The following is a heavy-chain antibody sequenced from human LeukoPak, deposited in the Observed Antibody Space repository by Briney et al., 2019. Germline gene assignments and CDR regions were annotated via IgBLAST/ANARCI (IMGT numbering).Heavy chain of an antibody. D-gene: IGHD1-26*01. Sequence: PGGSLRLSCVASGFIFSKYGMHWVRQVPGRGLEWVTAIQSDGSKEYYEDSVKGRFTISRDDSKNTVFLQMNSLRVEDTAVYYCAKDVGKWESLHFFDYWGQGTLVTVSS. J-gene: IGHJ4*02. CDR1: GFIFSKYG. CDR2: IQSDGSKE. V-gene: IGHV3-30*02. CDR3: AKDVGKWESLHFFDY.